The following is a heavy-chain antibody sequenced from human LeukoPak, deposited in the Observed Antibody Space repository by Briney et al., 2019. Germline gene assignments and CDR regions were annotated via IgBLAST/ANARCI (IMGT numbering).Heavy chain of an antibody. CDR1: GGPISNYY. V-gene: IGHV4-59*01. D-gene: IGHD5-24*01. J-gene: IGHJ5*02. CDR2: VYYTGTT. CDR3: ARDAGYRSRLNYFDP. Sequence: SETLSLTCTVSGGPISNYYWSWLRQSPGKGLEWIAHVYYTGTTIYSPSLKSRLTVSVDPSKNQFSLNLSSVTAADTAVYYCARDAGYRSRLNYFDPWGQGTLVTVSS.